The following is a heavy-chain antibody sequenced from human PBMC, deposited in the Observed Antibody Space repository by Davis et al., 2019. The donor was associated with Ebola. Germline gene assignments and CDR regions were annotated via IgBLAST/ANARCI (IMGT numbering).Heavy chain of an antibody. CDR1: GFTFSQYG. CDR3: AREGIITSGLDV. J-gene: IGHJ6*02. D-gene: IGHD1-14*01. CDR2: IAHDGSEE. Sequence: PAESLRLFCAASGFTFSQYGMHWVRQAPGRGLEWVAFIAHDGSEELYEDSVKGRFTVSRDDARNSLSLQMNSLRDDDTAIYYCAREGIITSGLDVWGQGTTVTVSS. V-gene: IGHV3-30*03.